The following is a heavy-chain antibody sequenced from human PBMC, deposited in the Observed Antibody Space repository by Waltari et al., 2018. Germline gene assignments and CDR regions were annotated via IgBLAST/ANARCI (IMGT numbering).Heavy chain of an antibody. V-gene: IGHV3-66*02. CDR1: GFTVSSNY. Sequence: EVQLVESGGGLVQPGGSLRLSCAASGFTVSSNYMSWVRQAPGKGREWVSCIYSGGSTYYADSVKGRFTISRDNSKNTLYLQMNSLRAEDTAVYYCARAGPPRYFDLWGRGTLVTVSS. CDR2: IYSGGST. CDR3: ARAGPPRYFDL. J-gene: IGHJ2*01.